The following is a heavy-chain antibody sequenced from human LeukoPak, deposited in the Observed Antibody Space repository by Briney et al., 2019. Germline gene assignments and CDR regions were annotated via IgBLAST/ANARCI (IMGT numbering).Heavy chain of an antibody. V-gene: IGHV4-59*01. D-gene: IGHD1-14*01. CDR2: IYYTGST. Sequence: PSETLSLTCTVSGGSMSTYYWTWIRQPPGKGLDWIGFIYYTGSTDYTPSLKSRVTISVDTSKNQFSLKLSSVTAADTAVYYCAGMRITTPTVRTLDYWGQGTLVTVSS. CDR3: AGMRITTPTVRTLDY. CDR1: GGSMSTYY. J-gene: IGHJ4*02.